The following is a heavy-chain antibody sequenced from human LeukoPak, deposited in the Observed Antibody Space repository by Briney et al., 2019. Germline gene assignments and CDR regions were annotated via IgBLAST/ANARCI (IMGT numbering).Heavy chain of an antibody. Sequence: GGSLRLSCAASGFTFSSYAMSWVRQAPGKGLEWVSAISGSGGSTYYADSVRGRFTISRDNSKNTLYLQMNSLRAEDTAVYYCAKDETIYDFWSGYNNWFDPWGQGTLVTVSS. V-gene: IGHV3-23*01. CDR2: ISGSGGST. CDR1: GFTFSSYA. J-gene: IGHJ5*02. D-gene: IGHD3-3*01. CDR3: AKDETIYDFWSGYNNWFDP.